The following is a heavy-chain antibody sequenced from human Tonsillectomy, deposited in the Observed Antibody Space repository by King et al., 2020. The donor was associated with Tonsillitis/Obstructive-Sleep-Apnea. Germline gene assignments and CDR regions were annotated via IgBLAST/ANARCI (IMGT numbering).Heavy chain of an antibody. J-gene: IGHJ3*02. Sequence: VQLPQWGAGLLKPSETLSLTCAVYGGSFSGYYWSWIRQPPGKGLEWIGEINHSGSTNYNPSLKSRVTISVDTSKNQVSLKLSSVTAADTAVYYCARVDTAMEIPLDAFDIWGQGTMVTVSS. CDR1: GGSFSGYY. V-gene: IGHV4-34*01. CDR3: ARVDTAMEIPLDAFDI. CDR2: INHSGST. D-gene: IGHD5-18*01.